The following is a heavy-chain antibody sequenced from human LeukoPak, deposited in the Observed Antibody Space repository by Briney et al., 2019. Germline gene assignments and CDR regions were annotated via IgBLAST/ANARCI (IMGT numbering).Heavy chain of an antibody. CDR3: ARSEFSFGDPFDY. CDR1: GYTFTGYY. Sequence: ASVKVSCKASGYTFTGYYMHWVRQAPGQGLECMGWINPNSGGTNFAQKFQGRVTMTRDTSISTVYMELSRVRSDDTAMYYCARSEFSFGDPFDYWGQGTLVTVSS. V-gene: IGHV1-2*02. D-gene: IGHD5-18*01. CDR2: INPNSGGT. J-gene: IGHJ4*02.